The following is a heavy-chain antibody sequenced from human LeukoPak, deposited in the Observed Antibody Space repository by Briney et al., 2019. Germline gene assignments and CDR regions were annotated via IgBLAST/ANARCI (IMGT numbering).Heavy chain of an antibody. CDR3: AKSDLAARPPNYYYYMDV. Sequence: GGSLRLSCAASGFTFSSYGMHWVRQAPGKGLEWVAFIRYDGSNKYYADSVKGRFTISRDNSKNTLYLQMNSLRAEDTAVYYCAKSDLAARPPNYYYYMDVWGKGTTVTVSS. V-gene: IGHV3-30*02. CDR1: GFTFSSYG. J-gene: IGHJ6*03. CDR2: IRYDGSNK. D-gene: IGHD6-6*01.